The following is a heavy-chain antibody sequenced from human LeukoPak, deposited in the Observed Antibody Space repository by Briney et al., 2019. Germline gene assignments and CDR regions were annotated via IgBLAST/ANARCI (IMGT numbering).Heavy chain of an antibody. J-gene: IGHJ6*02. Sequence: GRSLRLSRANSGFTYSSFDMNWVRHVQKKWLGWVSTISGNGGSTYYADSATGRFTISRDNSKTTLYLQMNSLRAEDMAVYYCAKDNTKIRGIIYYGMDVWGQGTTVTVSS. CDR2: ISGNGGST. D-gene: IGHD3-10*01. CDR1: GFTYSSFD. CDR3: AKDNTKIRGIIYYGMDV. V-gene: IGHV3-23*01.